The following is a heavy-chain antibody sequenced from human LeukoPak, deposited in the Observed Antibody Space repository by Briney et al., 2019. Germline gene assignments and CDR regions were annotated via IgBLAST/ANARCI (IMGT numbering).Heavy chain of an antibody. D-gene: IGHD2-21*02. Sequence: SETLSLTCTVSGGSISSSSYYWGWIRQPPGKGLEWIGSIYYSGSTYYNPSLKSRVTISVDTSKNQFSLKLSSVTAADAAVYYCARRSYCGGDCYINWFDPWGQGTLVTVSS. CDR1: GGSISSSSYY. V-gene: IGHV4-39*01. CDR2: IYYSGST. J-gene: IGHJ5*02. CDR3: ARRSYCGGDCYINWFDP.